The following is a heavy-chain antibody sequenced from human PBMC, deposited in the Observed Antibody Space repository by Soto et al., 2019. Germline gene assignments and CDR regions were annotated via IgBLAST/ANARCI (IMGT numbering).Heavy chain of an antibody. CDR1: GYSFTSYW. D-gene: IGHD6-19*01. J-gene: IGHJ6*02. Sequence: PGESLKISCKGSGYSFTSYWIGWVRQMPGKGLEWMGIIYPGDSDTRYSPSFQGQVTISADKSISTAYLQWSSLKASDTAMYYCARPHIAVAGTGDYYYYYGMDVWGQGTTVTVSS. CDR2: IYPGDSDT. V-gene: IGHV5-51*01. CDR3: ARPHIAVAGTGDYYYYYGMDV.